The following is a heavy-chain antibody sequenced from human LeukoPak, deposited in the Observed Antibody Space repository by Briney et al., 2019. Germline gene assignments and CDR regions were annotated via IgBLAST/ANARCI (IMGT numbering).Heavy chain of an antibody. CDR2: IRYDGSVK. J-gene: IGHJ4*02. CDR1: GFTFSSYG. D-gene: IGHD3-10*01. Sequence: GGSLRLSCAASGFTFSSYGMHWVRQAPGKGLEWVAFIRYDGSVKYYADSVRGRFTISRDNSRNTLYLQMNSLRAEDSAVYYCARESEESFDYWGQGTLVTVSS. V-gene: IGHV3-30*02. CDR3: ARESEESFDY.